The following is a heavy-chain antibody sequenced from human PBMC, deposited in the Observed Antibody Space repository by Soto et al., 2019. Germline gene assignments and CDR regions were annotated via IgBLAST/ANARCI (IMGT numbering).Heavy chain of an antibody. D-gene: IGHD1-26*01. Sequence: PGGSLRLSCAASGFTFSSYAMSWVRQAPGKGLEWVSAISGSGGSTYYADSVKGRFTISRDNSKNTLYLQMNSLRAEDTAVYYCARLGVGATLVDYWGQGTLVTVPQ. CDR3: ARLGVGATLVDY. J-gene: IGHJ4*02. CDR2: ISGSGGST. CDR1: GFTFSSYA. V-gene: IGHV3-23*01.